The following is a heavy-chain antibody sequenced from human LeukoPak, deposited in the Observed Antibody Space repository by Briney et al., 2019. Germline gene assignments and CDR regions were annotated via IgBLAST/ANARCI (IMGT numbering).Heavy chain of an antibody. CDR1: GYTFTSYA. Sequence: ALVKVSCKASGYTFTSYAMHWVRQAPGQRLEWMGWINAGNGNTKYSQKFQGRVTITRDTSASTAYMELSSLRSEDTAVYYCARGLQYYYGMDVWGQGTTVTVSS. CDR2: INAGNGNT. CDR3: ARGLQYYYGMDV. D-gene: IGHD5-24*01. J-gene: IGHJ6*02. V-gene: IGHV1-3*01.